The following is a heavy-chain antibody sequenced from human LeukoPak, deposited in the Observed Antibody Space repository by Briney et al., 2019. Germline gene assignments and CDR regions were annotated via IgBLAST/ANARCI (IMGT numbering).Heavy chain of an antibody. J-gene: IGHJ4*02. CDR3: ARNYVTATLVDFDY. D-gene: IGHD2-21*02. V-gene: IGHV1-2*06. CDR1: GYTFTGYY. CDR2: LNPNSGGT. Sequence: ASVKVSCKASGYTFTGYYMHWVRQAPGQGLEWMGRLNPNSGGTNYAQKFQGRVTMTRDTSISTAYMELSRLRSDDTAVYYCARNYVTATLVDFDYWGQGTLVTVSS.